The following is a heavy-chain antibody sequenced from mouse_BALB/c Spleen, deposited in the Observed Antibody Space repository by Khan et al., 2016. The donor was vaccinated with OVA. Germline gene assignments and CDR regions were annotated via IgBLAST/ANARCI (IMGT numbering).Heavy chain of an antibody. CDR3: ARGGITTGYFDY. CDR2: IYPGDGNT. V-gene: IGHV1-87*01. D-gene: IGHD1-1*01. Sequence: QVQLQQSGTELARPGASVNLSCKASGYTFTGYWMQWVKQRPGQGLEWIGAIYPGDGNTRYTQKFKGKATLTADKSSSTAYMQLSSLASEDYAVDYCARGGITTGYFDYWGQGTTLTVSS. CDR1: GYTFTGYW. J-gene: IGHJ2*01.